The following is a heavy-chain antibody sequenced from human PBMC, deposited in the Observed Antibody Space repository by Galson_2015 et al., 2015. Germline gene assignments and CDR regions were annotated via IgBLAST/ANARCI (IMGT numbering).Heavy chain of an antibody. V-gene: IGHV4-4*02. J-gene: IGHJ4*02. CDR1: GASISSSNW. CDR3: ARETGGVGPDY. D-gene: IGHD2-8*02. CDR2: IYHSGST. Sequence: SETLSLTCAVSGASISSSNWWSWVRQPPGKGLEWIGEIYHSGSTNYNPSLKSRVTISVDKSKNQFSLNLSSVTAADTAVYYCARETGGVGPDYWGQGTLVTVSA.